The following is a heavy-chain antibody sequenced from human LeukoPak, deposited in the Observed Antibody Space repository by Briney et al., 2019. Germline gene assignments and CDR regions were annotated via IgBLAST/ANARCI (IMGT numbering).Heavy chain of an antibody. CDR1: GYTFTSYD. V-gene: IGHV1-8*03. CDR3: ARVMPWDGYNPYYFDY. D-gene: IGHD5-24*01. CDR2: MNPNGGNT. Sequence: ASVKVSCKASGYTFTSYDINWVRQATGQGLEWMGWMNPNGGNTGYAQKFQGRVTITTNTSTSTAYMELSGLRSEDTAVYYCARVMPWDGYNPYYFDYWGQGTLVTVSS. J-gene: IGHJ4*02.